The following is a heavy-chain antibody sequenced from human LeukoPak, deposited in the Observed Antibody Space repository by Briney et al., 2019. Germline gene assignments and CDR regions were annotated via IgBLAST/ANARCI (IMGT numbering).Heavy chain of an antibody. CDR1: GGTFSSYA. CDR3: ARDRSSDYYYMDV. J-gene: IGHJ6*03. V-gene: IGHV1-69*05. D-gene: IGHD6-6*01. CDR2: IIPIFGTA. Sequence: SVKVSCKASGGTFSSYAISWVRQAPGQGLEWMGGIIPIFGTANYAQKFQGGVTITTDESTSTAYMELSSLRSEDTAVYYCARDRSSDYYYMDVWGKGTTVTVSS.